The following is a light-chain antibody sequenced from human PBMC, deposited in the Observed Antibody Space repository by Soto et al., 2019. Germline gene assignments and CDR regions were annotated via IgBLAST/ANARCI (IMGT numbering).Light chain of an antibody. CDR3: QHYDNSPPSVT. Sequence: EIVLTQSPDTLSLSPGERATLSCRASQSVSSDYLVWYQQKPGQAPRLLIYGASRRATGIPDRFSGSGSGTDLILTISRLEPEDFAVYYCQHYDNSPPSVTFGPGTKVD. CDR2: GAS. J-gene: IGKJ3*01. CDR1: QSVSSDY. V-gene: IGKV3-20*01.